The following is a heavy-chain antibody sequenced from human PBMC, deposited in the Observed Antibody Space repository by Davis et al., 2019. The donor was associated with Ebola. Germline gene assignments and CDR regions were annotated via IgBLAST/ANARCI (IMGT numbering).Heavy chain of an antibody. Sequence: ASVKVSCKASGYTFTSYAMNWVRQAPGQRLEWMGWINAGNGNTKYSQKFQGRVTITRDTSASTDYMELSSLRSEDTAVYYCARSGGYCTNGVCYTQYYFDYWGQGTLVTVSS. J-gene: IGHJ4*02. CDR3: ARSGGYCTNGVCYTQYYFDY. D-gene: IGHD2-8*01. V-gene: IGHV1-3*01. CDR1: GYTFTSYA. CDR2: INAGNGNT.